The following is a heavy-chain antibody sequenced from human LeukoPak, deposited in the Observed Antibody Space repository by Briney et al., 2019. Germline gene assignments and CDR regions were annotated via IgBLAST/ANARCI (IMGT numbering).Heavy chain of an antibody. V-gene: IGHV4-34*01. J-gene: IGHJ6*03. D-gene: IGHD2-15*01. CDR2: INHSGST. CDR3: ARRGYYYMDV. CDR1: GGSFSGYY. Sequence: SETLSLTCAVYGGSFSGYYWSWIRQPPGKGLEWIGEINHSGSTNYNPSLKSRVTISVDTSKNQFSLKLSSVTAADTAVYYCARRGYYYMDVRSKGTTVTVSS.